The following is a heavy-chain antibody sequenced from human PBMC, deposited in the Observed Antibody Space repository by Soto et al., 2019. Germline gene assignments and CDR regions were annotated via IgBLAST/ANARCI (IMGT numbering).Heavy chain of an antibody. CDR2: IIPFFDTA. Sequence: QVQLVQSGAEVKKPGSSVKVSCKASGDTFSSYAISWVRQAPGQGLEWMGGIIPFFDTANYAQQFQGRVTITADESTSTAYMELSSLRSEDTAVYYCARHDCISSSCYYYHYYVMDVWGQGTTVTVSS. CDR1: GDTFSSYA. D-gene: IGHD2-2*01. CDR3: ARHDCISSSCYYYHYYVMDV. J-gene: IGHJ6*02. V-gene: IGHV1-69*12.